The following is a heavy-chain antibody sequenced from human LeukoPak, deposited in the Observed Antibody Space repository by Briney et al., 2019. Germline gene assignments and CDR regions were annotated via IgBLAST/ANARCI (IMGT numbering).Heavy chain of an antibody. CDR2: ISSSGSTI. D-gene: IGHD3-22*01. CDR1: GFTFSSYE. V-gene: IGHV3-48*03. Sequence: GGSLRLSCAASGFTFSSYEMNWVRQAPGKGLEWVSYISSSGSTIYYADSVKGRFTISRDNAKNTLYLQMNSLRAEDTAVYYCASIEYYYDSSGYWNYWGQGTLVTVSS. J-gene: IGHJ4*02. CDR3: ASIEYYYDSSGYWNY.